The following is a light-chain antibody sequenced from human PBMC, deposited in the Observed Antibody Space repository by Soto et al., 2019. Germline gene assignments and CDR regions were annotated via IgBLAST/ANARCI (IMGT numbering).Light chain of an antibody. CDR1: QSISSY. Sequence: DIQMTQSPSSLSASVGDRVTITCRSSQSISSYLNWYQQKPGKAPKLLIYAASSLQSGVPSRFSGSGSGTDFTLTISRLQPEDFATYYCQLSYSTPLTFGGGTKVDIK. V-gene: IGKV1-39*01. J-gene: IGKJ4*01. CDR2: AAS. CDR3: QLSYSTPLT.